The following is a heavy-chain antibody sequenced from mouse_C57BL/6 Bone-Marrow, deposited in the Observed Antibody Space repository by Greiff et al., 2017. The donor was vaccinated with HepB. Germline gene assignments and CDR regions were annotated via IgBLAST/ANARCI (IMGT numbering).Heavy chain of an antibody. CDR1: GYTFTSYW. Sequence: QVHVKQSGAELVKPGASVKMSCKASGYTFTSYWITWVKQRPGQGLEWIGDIYPGSGSTNYNEKFKSKATLTVDTSSSTAYMQLSSLTSEDSAVYYCARVGRGFDYWGRGTTLTVSS. D-gene: IGHD4-1*01. V-gene: IGHV1-55*01. CDR3: ARVGRGFDY. J-gene: IGHJ2*01. CDR2: IYPGSGST.